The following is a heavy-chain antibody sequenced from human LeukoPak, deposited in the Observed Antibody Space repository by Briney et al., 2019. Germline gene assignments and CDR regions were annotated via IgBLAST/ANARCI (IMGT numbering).Heavy chain of an antibody. CDR1: GFTFSSYA. CDR3: AKEGYDSSGYYWSSRYSFDY. D-gene: IGHD3-22*01. V-gene: IGHV3-23*01. Sequence: GGSLRLSCAASGFTFSSYAMSGVRQAPGKGLEWVSAISGSGGSTYYADSVKGRFTISRDNSKNTLYLQMNSLRAEDTAVYYCAKEGYDSSGYYWSSRYSFDYWGQGTLVTVSS. CDR2: ISGSGGST. J-gene: IGHJ4*02.